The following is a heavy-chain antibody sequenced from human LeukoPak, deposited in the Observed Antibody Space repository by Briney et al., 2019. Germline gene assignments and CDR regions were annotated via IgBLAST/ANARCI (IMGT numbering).Heavy chain of an antibody. Sequence: GGSLRLSCAASGFTFSDHYMDWVRQAPGKGLEWVGRTRSKANSYTTEYAASVKGRFTISRDDSKNSLYLQMNSLKTEDTAVYYCARESTLIVVVINSLWYYYYMDVWGKGTTVTVSS. V-gene: IGHV3-72*01. CDR3: ARESTLIVVVINSLWYYYYMDV. D-gene: IGHD3-22*01. J-gene: IGHJ6*03. CDR1: GFTFSDHY. CDR2: TRSKANSYTT.